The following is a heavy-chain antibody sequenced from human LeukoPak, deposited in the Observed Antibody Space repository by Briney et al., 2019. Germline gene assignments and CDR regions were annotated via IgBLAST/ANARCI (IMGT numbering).Heavy chain of an antibody. V-gene: IGHV1-2*02. Sequence: ASVKVSCKVSGYTLTELSMHWVRQAPGQGLEWMGWINPNSGDTNYAQKFQGRVTMTRDTSISTVYMELSSLRSDDTAVYYCAKGRLSGSYNRFDYWGLGTLVTVSS. D-gene: IGHD1-26*01. CDR1: GYTLTELS. CDR3: AKGRLSGSYNRFDY. J-gene: IGHJ4*02. CDR2: INPNSGDT.